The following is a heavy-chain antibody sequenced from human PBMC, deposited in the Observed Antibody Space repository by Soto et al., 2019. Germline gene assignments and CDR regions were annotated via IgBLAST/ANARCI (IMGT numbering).Heavy chain of an antibody. J-gene: IGHJ4*02. V-gene: IGHV4-4*02. CDR2: IHHSGST. CDR3: AGRSSTVTTPEFDY. D-gene: IGHD4-17*01. Sequence: QVQLQESGPGLVRPSGTLSLTCGVSGGSITSSNWWSWVRQPPGKGLEWIGEIHHSGSTNNNPSLKSRVTISVDKSKNQLSLKLSSVTAADTAVYYCAGRSSTVTTPEFDYWGQATQVTVSS. CDR1: GGSITSSNW.